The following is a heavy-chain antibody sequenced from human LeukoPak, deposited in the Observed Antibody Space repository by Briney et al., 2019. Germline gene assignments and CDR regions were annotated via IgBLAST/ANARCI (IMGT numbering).Heavy chain of an antibody. CDR3: TTDKNENYDILTGYYSPYYYYGMDV. CDR1: GFTFSNAW. V-gene: IGHV3-15*01. Sequence: PGGSLRLSCAAYGFTFSNAWMSWVRQGPGKGLEWVGRINSKTDGGTTDYAAPVKGRFTISRDDSKNTLYLQMNSLKTEDTAVYYCTTDKNENYDILTGYYSPYYYYGMDVWGQGTTVTVCS. J-gene: IGHJ6*02. CDR2: INSKTDGGTT. D-gene: IGHD3-9*01.